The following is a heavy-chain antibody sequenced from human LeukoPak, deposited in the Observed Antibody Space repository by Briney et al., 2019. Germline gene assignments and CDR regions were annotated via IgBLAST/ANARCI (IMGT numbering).Heavy chain of an antibody. CDR2: IWYDGSNK. V-gene: IGHV3-33*01. CDR1: GFTFSSYG. Sequence: GGSLRLSCAASGFTFSSYGMHWVRQPPGKGLEWVAVIWYDGSNKYYADSVKGRFTISRDNSKNTLYLQMNSLRAEDTAVYYCAPSDSSGYYYFDYWGQGTLVTVSS. J-gene: IGHJ4*02. CDR3: APSDSSGYYYFDY. D-gene: IGHD3-22*01.